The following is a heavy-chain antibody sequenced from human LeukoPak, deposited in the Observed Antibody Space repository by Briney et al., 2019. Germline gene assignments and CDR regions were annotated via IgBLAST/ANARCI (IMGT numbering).Heavy chain of an antibody. CDR2: ISSSSSYI. J-gene: IGHJ3*02. CDR3: ARDLSPRGDEGAFDI. CDR1: GFTFSSYS. Sequence: GGSLRLSCAASGFTFSSYSMNWVRQAPGKGLEWVSSISSSSSYIYYADSVKGRFTISRDNAKNSLYLQMNSLRAEDTAVYYCARDLSPRGDEGAFDIWGQGTMVTVSS. V-gene: IGHV3-21*01. D-gene: IGHD5-24*01.